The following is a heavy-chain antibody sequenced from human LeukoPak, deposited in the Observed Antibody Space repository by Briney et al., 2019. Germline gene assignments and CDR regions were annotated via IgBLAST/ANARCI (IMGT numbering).Heavy chain of an antibody. CDR1: GGSISSYY. Sequence: SETPSFTCTVSGGSISSYYWSWIRQPPGKGLEWIGYIYYSGSTNYNPSLKSRVTISVDTSKNQFSLKLSSVTAADTAVYYCARSSDGYIFDYWGQGTLVTVSS. V-gene: IGHV4-59*08. CDR2: IYYSGST. J-gene: IGHJ4*02. D-gene: IGHD5-24*01. CDR3: ARSSDGYIFDY.